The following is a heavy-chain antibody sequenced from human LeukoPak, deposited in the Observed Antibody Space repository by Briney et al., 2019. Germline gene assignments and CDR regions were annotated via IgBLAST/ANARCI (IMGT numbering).Heavy chain of an antibody. CDR2: IYTSGST. CDR3: AREAGYSSGFNGGPFDY. Sequence: PSETLSLTCTVSGGSISSGSYYWSWIRQPAGKGLEWIGRIYTSGSTNYNPSLKSRVTISVDTSKNQFSLKLSSVTAADTAVYYCAREAGYSSGFNGGPFDYWGQGTLVTVSS. D-gene: IGHD6-19*01. V-gene: IGHV4-61*02. J-gene: IGHJ4*02. CDR1: GGSISSGSYY.